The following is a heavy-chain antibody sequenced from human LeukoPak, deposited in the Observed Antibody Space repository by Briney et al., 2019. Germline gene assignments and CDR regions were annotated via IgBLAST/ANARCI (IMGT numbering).Heavy chain of an antibody. J-gene: IGHJ6*02. CDR2: IIPILGIA. D-gene: IGHD2-15*01. V-gene: IGHV1-69*04. CDR1: GGTFSSYA. Sequence: GASVKVSCKASGGTFSSYAISWVRQAPGQGLEWMGRIIPILGIANYAQKFQGRVTITADKSTSTAYMELSSLRSEDTAVYYCAIVVAATSYYYYGMDVWGQGTTVTVSS. CDR3: AIVVAATSYYYYGMDV.